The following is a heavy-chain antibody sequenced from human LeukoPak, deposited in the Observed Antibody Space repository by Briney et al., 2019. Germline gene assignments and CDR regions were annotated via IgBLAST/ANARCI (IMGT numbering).Heavy chain of an antibody. V-gene: IGHV3-33*08. D-gene: IGHD6-19*01. CDR2: IWYDGSNR. Sequence: PGGSLRLSCAASGFTVTSSHMNWVRQAPGKGLEWVALIWYDGSNRYYADSVKGRFTISRDISKHTLYLQMNSLRAEDTAVYYCARGGAVAGTGAYYFDYWGQGTLVTVSS. CDR3: ARGGAVAGTGAYYFDY. CDR1: GFTVTSSH. J-gene: IGHJ4*02.